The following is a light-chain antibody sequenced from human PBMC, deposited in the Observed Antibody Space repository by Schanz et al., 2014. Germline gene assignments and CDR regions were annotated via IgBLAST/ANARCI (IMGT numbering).Light chain of an antibody. CDR2: DNH. CDR3: GTWDSSLSVVV. V-gene: IGLV1-51*01. Sequence: QSVLTQPPSVSAAPGQKVTISCSGGSSNIGNNYVFWYQHLPGTAPKVLVYDNHKRLSGVSDRFSGSKSGTSATLGITGLQTGDEADYYCGTWDSSLSVVVFGGGTKLTVL. J-gene: IGLJ2*01. CDR1: SSNIGNNY.